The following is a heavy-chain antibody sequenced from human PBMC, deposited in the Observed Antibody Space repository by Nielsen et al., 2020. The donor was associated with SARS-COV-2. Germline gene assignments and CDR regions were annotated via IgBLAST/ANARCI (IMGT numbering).Heavy chain of an antibody. V-gene: IGHV1-58*02. CDR3: AAIGTSVTTWVR. CDR2: IVVGSGNT. Sequence: SVKVSCKASGYTFTSYGISWVRQAPGQGLEWIGWIVVGSGNTNYAQKFQERVTITRDMSTSTAYMDLSSLRSEDTAVYYCAAIGTSVTTWVRWGQGTLVTVSS. J-gene: IGHJ4*02. CDR1: GYTFTSYG. D-gene: IGHD4-17*01.